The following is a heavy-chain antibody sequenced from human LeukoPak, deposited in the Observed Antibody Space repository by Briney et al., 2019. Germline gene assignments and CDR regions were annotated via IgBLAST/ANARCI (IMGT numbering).Heavy chain of an antibody. CDR2: MNPNSGNT. CDR1: GYPFTSYD. J-gene: IGHJ4*02. CDR3: ARSYGDTFFDY. Sequence: ASVKVSFKASGYPFTSYDINWVRPATGKGGEWMGWMNPNSGNTGYAQKFQGRVTMTRNTSISTAYMELSSLRSEDTAVYYCARSYGDTFFDYWGQGTLVTVSS. D-gene: IGHD3-16*01. V-gene: IGHV1-8*01.